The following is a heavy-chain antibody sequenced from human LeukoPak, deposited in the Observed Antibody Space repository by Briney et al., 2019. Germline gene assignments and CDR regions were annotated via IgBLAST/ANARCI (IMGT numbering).Heavy chain of an antibody. CDR1: GFTFSSYS. CDR3: ARGCSYSSSWLSGHVVNWFDP. D-gene: IGHD6-13*01. V-gene: IGHV3-21*01. J-gene: IGHJ5*02. Sequence: GGSLRLSCAASGFTFSSYSMNWVRPAPGKGLEWVPSISSSSSYIYYADSVKGRFTISRDNAKNSLYLQMNSLRAEDTAVYYCARGCSYSSSWLSGHVVNWFDPWGQGTLVTVSS. CDR2: ISSSSSYI.